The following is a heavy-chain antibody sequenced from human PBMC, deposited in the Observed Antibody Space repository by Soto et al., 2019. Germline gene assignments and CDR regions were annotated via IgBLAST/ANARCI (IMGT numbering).Heavy chain of an antibody. CDR3: ARVSDSSGYYLGQNWYFDL. Sequence: SVKVSCTASGGTFSSYAISWVRQAPGQGLEWMGGIIPIFGTANYAQKFQGRVTITADESTSTAYMELSSLRSEDTAVYYCARVSDSSGYYLGQNWYFDLWGRGTLVTVSS. D-gene: IGHD3-22*01. CDR2: IIPIFGTA. V-gene: IGHV1-69*13. J-gene: IGHJ2*01. CDR1: GGTFSSYA.